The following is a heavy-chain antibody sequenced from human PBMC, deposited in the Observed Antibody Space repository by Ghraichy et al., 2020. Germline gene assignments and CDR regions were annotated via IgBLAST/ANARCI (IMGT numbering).Heavy chain of an antibody. CDR3: ARALRGEDGGNWFDP. V-gene: IGHV4-59*01. J-gene: IGHJ5*02. CDR2: IYYSGST. D-gene: IGHD5-24*01. Sequence: SQTLSLTCTVSGGSISSYYWSWIRQPPGKGLEWIGYIYYSGSTNYNPSLKSRVTISVDTSKNQFSLKLSSVTAADTAVYYCARALRGEDGGNWFDPWGQGTLVTVSS. CDR1: GGSISSYY.